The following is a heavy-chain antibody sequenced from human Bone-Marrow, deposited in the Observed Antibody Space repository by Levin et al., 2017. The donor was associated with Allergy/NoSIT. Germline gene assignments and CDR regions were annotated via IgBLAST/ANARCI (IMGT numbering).Heavy chain of an antibody. CDR2: ISGSLTTI. J-gene: IGHJ4*02. Sequence: GGSLRLSCAASGFTFSDNYMSWIRQAPGKGLEWVSSISGSLTTIKYADSVEGRFTISWDNTKKSLYLQMNSLRVEDTAVYYCAREPGGSYDYWGQGNLVTVSS. CDR3: AREPGGSYDY. V-gene: IGHV3-11*01. CDR1: GFTFSDNY. D-gene: IGHD1-26*01.